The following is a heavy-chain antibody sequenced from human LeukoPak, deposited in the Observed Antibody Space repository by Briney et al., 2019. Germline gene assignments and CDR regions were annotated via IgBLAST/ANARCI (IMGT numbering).Heavy chain of an antibody. D-gene: IGHD4-23*01. CDR1: GGSISSGRYY. CDR2: IETSGTT. J-gene: IGHJ5*02. V-gene: IGHV4-61*02. CDR3: ARYHMVNRGVNWFDP. Sequence: SETLSLTCTVSGGSISSGRYYWSWIRQPAGKGLEWVGRIETSGTTKYNPSLNSRATISVDTSKNQFSLKLNSVTAADTAVYYCARYHMVNRGVNWFDPWGQGILVTVSS.